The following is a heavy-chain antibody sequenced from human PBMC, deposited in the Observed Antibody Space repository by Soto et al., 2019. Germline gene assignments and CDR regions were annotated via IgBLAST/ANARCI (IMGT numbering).Heavy chain of an antibody. Sequence: SETLSLTCAVYGGSFSGYYWSWIRQPPGKGLEWIGEINHSGSTNYNPSLKSRVTISLDTSKNQFSLKLSSVTAADTAVYYCARGRLELLWFGESQRWFDPWGQGTRVTVSS. CDR1: GGSFSGYY. CDR2: INHSGST. V-gene: IGHV4-34*01. CDR3: ARGRLELLWFGESQRWFDP. J-gene: IGHJ5*02. D-gene: IGHD3-10*01.